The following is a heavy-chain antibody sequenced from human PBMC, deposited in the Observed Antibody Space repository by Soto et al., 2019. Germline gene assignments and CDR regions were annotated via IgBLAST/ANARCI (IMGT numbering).Heavy chain of an antibody. CDR3: AKKRYSYGDFAY. Sequence: EVQLLESGGGLVQPGGSLRLSCAASRFTFSNFAMAWIRLAPGKGLEWVSDITSNSTRTYYADSVKGRFTISRDNSRNTVYLQMNSLRADDTAVYFCAKKRYSYGDFAYWGQGTLVTVSS. CDR2: ITSNSTRT. CDR1: RFTFSNFA. D-gene: IGHD5-18*01. J-gene: IGHJ4*02. V-gene: IGHV3-23*01.